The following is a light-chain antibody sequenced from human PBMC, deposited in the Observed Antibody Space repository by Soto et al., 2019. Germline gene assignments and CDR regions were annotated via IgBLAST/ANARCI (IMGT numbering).Light chain of an antibody. CDR2: GAS. CDR1: QSVSSSY. Sequence: EIVLTQSPGTLSLSPGERATLSCRASQSVSSSYLAWYQQKPGQAPRLLIYGASSRATGIPDGFSGSGSGTDFTFTISRLEPEDFAVYYCQQYGSSPWTVGQGTKVEIK. V-gene: IGKV3-20*01. CDR3: QQYGSSPWT. J-gene: IGKJ1*01.